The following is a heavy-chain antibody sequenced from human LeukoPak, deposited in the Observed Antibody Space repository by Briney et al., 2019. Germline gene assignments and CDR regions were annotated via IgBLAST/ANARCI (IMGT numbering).Heavy chain of an antibody. CDR1: GFTFSSYN. D-gene: IGHD3-22*01. CDR3: ARDSPDYFDSRGSDY. CDR2: ISSSSSYI. V-gene: IGHV3-21*01. J-gene: IGHJ4*02. Sequence: PGGSLRLSCAASGFTFSSYNMNWVRQAPGKGLEWVSSISSSSSYIYYADSVKGRFTISRDNAKNSLYLQMSNLRAEDTAVYYCARDSPDYFDSRGSDYWGQGTLVTVSS.